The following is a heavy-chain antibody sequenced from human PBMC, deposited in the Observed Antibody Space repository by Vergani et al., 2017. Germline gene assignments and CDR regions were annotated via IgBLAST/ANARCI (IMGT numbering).Heavy chain of an antibody. CDR1: GFTFSSYA. Sequence: EVQVLGSGGGLVQPGGSLRLSCAASGFTFSSYAINWVRQAPGKGLEWVSSISGSGGTTYYADSVKGRVTISRDKSKTTLYLQMNSLRAEDTAVYYCAKAHDYGFWGGYDYWGQGTLVTVSS. D-gene: IGHD3-3*01. V-gene: IGHV3-23*01. CDR2: ISGSGGTT. CDR3: AKAHDYGFWGGYDY. J-gene: IGHJ4*02.